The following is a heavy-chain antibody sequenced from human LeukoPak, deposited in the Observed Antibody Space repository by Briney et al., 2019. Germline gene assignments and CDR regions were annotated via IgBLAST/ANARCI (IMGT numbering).Heavy chain of an antibody. D-gene: IGHD3-3*01. V-gene: IGHV4-31*03. CDR2: IYYSGST. Sequence: SETLSLTCTVSGGSISNGDYYWSWIRQHPGKGLEWIGYIYYSGSTYYNPSLKSRVTISVDTSKNQFSLKLSSVTAADTAVYYCARDKFFPLAFDIWGQGTMVTVSS. CDR3: ARDKFFPLAFDI. J-gene: IGHJ3*02. CDR1: GGSISNGDYY.